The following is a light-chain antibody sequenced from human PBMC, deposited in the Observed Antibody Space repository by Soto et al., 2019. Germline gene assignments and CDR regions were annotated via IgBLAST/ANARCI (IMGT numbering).Light chain of an antibody. CDR2: GAC. Sequence: EIVMTQSPATLSVSPGEGATLSCRDSLSISRKLAWYHQKPGQATRPLIYGACTRATGVPARFSGSGSGTEFTLTISSRQSEDLAVYYCQHYNDWRWTFGQGTKVEIK. J-gene: IGKJ1*01. V-gene: IGKV3-15*01. CDR3: QHYNDWRWT. CDR1: LSISRK.